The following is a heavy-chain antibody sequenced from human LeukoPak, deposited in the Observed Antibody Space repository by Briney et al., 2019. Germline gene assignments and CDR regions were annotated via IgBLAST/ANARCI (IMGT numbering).Heavy chain of an antibody. D-gene: IGHD3-3*01. V-gene: IGHV3-11*04. Sequence: GGSLRLSCAASGFTFSDYYMSWIRQAPGKGLGWVSYISSSGSTMYYADSVKGRFTISRDNAKNSLYLQMNSLRAEDTAVYYCAREPITIFGVVTNYFDYWGQGTLVTVSS. CDR2: ISSSGSTM. J-gene: IGHJ4*02. CDR1: GFTFSDYY. CDR3: AREPITIFGVVTNYFDY.